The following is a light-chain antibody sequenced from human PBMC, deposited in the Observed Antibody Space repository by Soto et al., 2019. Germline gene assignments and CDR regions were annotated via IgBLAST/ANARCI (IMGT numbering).Light chain of an antibody. CDR1: SSDVGGYNY. CDR3: SSYTSSSTRV. Sequence: QSALTQPASESGSPGQSITICCTGTSSDVGGYNYVSWYQQHPGKAPKLMIYEVSNRPSGVSNRFSGSKSGNTASLTISGLQAEDEADYYCSSYTSSSTRVFGGGTKLTVL. J-gene: IGLJ3*02. CDR2: EVS. V-gene: IGLV2-14*01.